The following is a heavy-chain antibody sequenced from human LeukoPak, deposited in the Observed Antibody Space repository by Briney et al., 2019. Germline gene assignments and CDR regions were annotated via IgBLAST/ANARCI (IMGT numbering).Heavy chain of an antibody. Sequence: SETLSLTCAVYGGSFSGYYWSWIRQPPGKGLEWIGYIYYSGSTNYNPSLKSRVTISVDTSKNQLSLKLSSVTAADTAVYYCAKNLGGAGEFEYLGQGTLVTVSS. D-gene: IGHD1-26*01. V-gene: IGHV4-59*08. CDR2: IYYSGST. CDR1: GGSFSGYY. CDR3: AKNLGGAGEFEY. J-gene: IGHJ4*02.